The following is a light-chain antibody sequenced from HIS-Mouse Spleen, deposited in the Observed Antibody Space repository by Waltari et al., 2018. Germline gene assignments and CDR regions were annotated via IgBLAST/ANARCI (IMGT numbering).Light chain of an antibody. CDR1: AFPTQY. CDR3: YSTDSSGNHRV. J-gene: IGLJ2*01. CDR2: EDS. V-gene: IGLV3-10*01. Sequence: SYELTQPPSVSVSPGQTARITCPGAAFPTQYAYWYQQKSGQAPVLVIYEDSKRPSGIPERFSGSSSGTMATLTISGAQVEDEADYYCYSTDSSGNHRVFGGGTKLTVL.